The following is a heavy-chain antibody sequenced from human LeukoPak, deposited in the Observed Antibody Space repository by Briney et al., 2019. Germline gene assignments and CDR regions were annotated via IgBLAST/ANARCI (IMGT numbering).Heavy chain of an antibody. CDR1: GFTFSNYA. J-gene: IGHJ4*02. V-gene: IGHV3-64D*06. Sequence: GGSLRLSCSVSGFTFSNYAMHWVRQAPGKGLEYVATISINGADTYYPDSVKGRFTISRDTSKDTLYLQMSSLRAEDTAVYYCVKDREYSYDYWGQGTLVTVSS. CDR3: VKDREYSYDY. CDR2: ISINGADT. D-gene: IGHD2/OR15-2a*01.